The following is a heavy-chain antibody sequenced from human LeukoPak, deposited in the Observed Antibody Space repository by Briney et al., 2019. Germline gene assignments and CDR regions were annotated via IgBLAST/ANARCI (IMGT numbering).Heavy chain of an antibody. D-gene: IGHD2-2*01. J-gene: IGHJ5*02. V-gene: IGHV4-39*02. CDR1: GVSISSSNSY. CDR3: ARERRVVPAAKIGNWFDP. CDR2: IYYSGNT. Sequence: SETLSLTCTVSGVSISSSNSYWGWIRQPPGKGLEWIGSIYYSGNTYYNASLKSQVSISIDTSKNQFSLRLTSVTAADTAVYYCARERRVVPAAKIGNWFDPWGQGTLVTVSS.